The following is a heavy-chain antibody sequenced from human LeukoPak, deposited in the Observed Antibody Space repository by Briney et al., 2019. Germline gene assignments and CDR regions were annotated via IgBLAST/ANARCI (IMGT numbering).Heavy chain of an antibody. V-gene: IGHV3-48*03. D-gene: IGHD3-10*01. J-gene: IGHJ4*02. CDR2: ISSSGSTI. CDR1: GFTLSSYE. CDR3: ARFYGSGSYYNGDY. Sequence: GGSLRLSCAASGFTLSSYEMNWVRQAPGKGLEWVSYISSSGSTIYYADSVKGRFTISRDNAKNSLYLQMNSLRAEDTAVYYCARFYGSGSYYNGDYWGQGTLVTVSS.